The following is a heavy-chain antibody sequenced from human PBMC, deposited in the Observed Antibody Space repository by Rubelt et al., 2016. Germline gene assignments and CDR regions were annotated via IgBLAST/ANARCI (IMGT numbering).Heavy chain of an antibody. J-gene: IGHJ2*01. D-gene: IGHD5-12*01. Sequence: GSTGYADSVKGRFTISRDNAKNSLYLQMNSLRAADTASYLGARATVAGYWYFDLWGRGTLVTVSS. CDR3: ARATVAGYWYFDL. V-gene: IGHV3-20*01. CDR2: GST.